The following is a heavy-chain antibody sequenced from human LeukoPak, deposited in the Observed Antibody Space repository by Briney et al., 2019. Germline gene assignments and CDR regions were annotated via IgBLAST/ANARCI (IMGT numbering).Heavy chain of an antibody. CDR2: ISFDGSNK. D-gene: IGHD4-11*01. Sequence: SGGSLRLSCAASGFTFSSYGMHWVRQAPGKGLEWVAVISFDGSNKYFADSVRGRFSISRDNSKNTLDLQMNSLRAEDTAVYYCAKDFHTVTTFDYWGQGTLVTVSS. J-gene: IGHJ4*02. CDR3: AKDFHTVTTFDY. V-gene: IGHV3-30*18. CDR1: GFTFSSYG.